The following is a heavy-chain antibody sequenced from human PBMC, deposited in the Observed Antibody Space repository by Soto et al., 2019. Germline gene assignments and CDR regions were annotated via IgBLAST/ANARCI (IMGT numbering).Heavy chain of an antibody. D-gene: IGHD6-6*01. CDR1: GFPFSMFA. Sequence: IRLSCTASGFPFSMFAMIWVRQAPGKGLEWVSSVSGSVDRTYYADSVRGRFTISRDYSKKTVYLDMSSLRVEDTAVYNCAKSPSRAPYGMDVWGQGTTVTVSS. CDR2: VSGSVDRT. V-gene: IGHV3-23*01. J-gene: IGHJ6*02. CDR3: AKSPSRAPYGMDV.